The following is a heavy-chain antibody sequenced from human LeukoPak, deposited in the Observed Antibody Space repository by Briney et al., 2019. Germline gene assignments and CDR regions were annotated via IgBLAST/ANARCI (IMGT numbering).Heavy chain of an antibody. CDR3: ARDVDYGGNSGPFDY. Sequence: SETLSLTCTVSGGSISSSSYYWGWIRQPPGKGLEWIGSIYYSGSTYYNPSLKSRVTISVDTSKNQFSLKLSSVTAADTAVYYCARDVDYGGNSGPFDYWGQGTLVTVSS. V-gene: IGHV4-39*02. CDR1: GGSISSSSYY. CDR2: IYYSGST. D-gene: IGHD4-23*01. J-gene: IGHJ4*02.